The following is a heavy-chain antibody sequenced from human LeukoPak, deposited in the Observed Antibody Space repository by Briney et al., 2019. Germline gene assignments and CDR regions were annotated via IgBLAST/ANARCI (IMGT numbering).Heavy chain of an antibody. V-gene: IGHV4-59*01. CDR2: IYYSGST. D-gene: IGHD3-10*01. CDR1: GGSISSYY. CDR3: ATFARRGGKREAFDI. J-gene: IGHJ3*02. Sequence: PSETLSLTCTVSGGSISSYYWSWIRQPPGEGLEWIGYIYYSGSTNYNPSLKSRVTISVDTSKNQFSLKLSSVTAADTAVYYCATFARRGGKREAFDIWGQGTMVTVSS.